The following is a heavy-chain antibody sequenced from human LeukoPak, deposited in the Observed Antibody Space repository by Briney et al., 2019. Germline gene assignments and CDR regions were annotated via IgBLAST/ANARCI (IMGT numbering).Heavy chain of an antibody. J-gene: IGHJ4*02. CDR2: TWHTGST. CDR3: SRRKYAYDRNGFYTENFLDT. CDR1: GSSITTDFC. V-gene: IGHV4-38-2*01. D-gene: IGHD3-22*01. Sequence: PSETLSLTCSVSGSSITTDFCWAWIRQPPGKGLEWIADTWHTGSTYFNPSLKSRVTMSGDTSKNQLSLRLTSVTAADTAVYFCSRRKYAYDRNGFYTENFLDTWGLGTLVTVSS.